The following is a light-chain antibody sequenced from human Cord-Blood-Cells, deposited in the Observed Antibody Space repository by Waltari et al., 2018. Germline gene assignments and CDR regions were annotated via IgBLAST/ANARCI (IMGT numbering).Light chain of an antibody. CDR3: QQRSNWPLT. CDR2: DAS. V-gene: IGKV3-11*01. CDR1: QSVSSY. J-gene: IGKJ4*01. Sequence: EIVLTQSPATLSLSPGERATLSCRASQSVSSYLAWYQQKPGQAPRLLIYDASNRATGIPARFIGSGSGTDFTRTISSLEPEDFAVYYCQQRSNWPLTFGGGTKVEIK.